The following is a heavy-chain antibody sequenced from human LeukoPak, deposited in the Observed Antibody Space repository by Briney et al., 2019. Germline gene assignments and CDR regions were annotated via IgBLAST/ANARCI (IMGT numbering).Heavy chain of an antibody. CDR1: GFTFSGSA. D-gene: IGHD3-22*01. J-gene: IGHJ3*02. V-gene: IGHV3-73*01. Sequence: GGSLRLSCAASGFTFSGSAMHWVRQASGKGLEWVGRIRSKANSYATAYAASVKGRFTISRDDSKDTAYLQMNSLKTEDTAVYYCTSRPGYYDSSGPPGGDAFDIWGQGTMVTVSS. CDR2: IRSKANSYAT. CDR3: TSRPGYYDSSGPPGGDAFDI.